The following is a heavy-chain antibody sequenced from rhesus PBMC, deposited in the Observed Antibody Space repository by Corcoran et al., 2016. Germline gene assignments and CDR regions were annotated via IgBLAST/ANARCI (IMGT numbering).Heavy chain of an antibody. CDR2: IFGGSGST. J-gene: IGHJ1*01. CDR3: ALGMPFEF. Sequence: QVQLQESGPGLVKPSETLPLTCDVYGASINYNYWLWFRQPPGRGLEWIGYIFGGSGSTTYNPSLESRVTISKDTSKNQFSLKLNSVTAADTAVYYCALGMPFEFWGQGALVIVSS. D-gene: IGHD2-2*01. V-gene: IGHV4S7*01. CDR1: GASINYNY.